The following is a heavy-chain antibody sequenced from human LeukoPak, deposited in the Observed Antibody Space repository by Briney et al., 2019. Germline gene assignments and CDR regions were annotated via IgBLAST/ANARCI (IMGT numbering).Heavy chain of an antibody. Sequence: AGGSLRLSCAASGFTFSNAWMSWVRQAPGKGLEWVGRIKSKTDGGTTDYAAPVKGRFTISRDDSKNTLHLQMNSLKTEDTAVYYCTTDLITYYYDSSGQRDWGQGTLVTVSS. CDR2: IKSKTDGGTT. CDR1: GFTFSNAW. CDR3: TTDLITYYYDSSGQRD. J-gene: IGHJ4*02. D-gene: IGHD3-22*01. V-gene: IGHV3-15*01.